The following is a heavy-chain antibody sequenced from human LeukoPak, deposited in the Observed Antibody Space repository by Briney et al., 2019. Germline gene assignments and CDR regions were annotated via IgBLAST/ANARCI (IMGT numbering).Heavy chain of an antibody. CDR3: ARDRTISTYYDILTGYYPDRDYYYYGMDV. Sequence: ASVKVSCKASGYTFTSYGISWVRQAPGQGLEWMGWISAYNGNTNYAQKLQGRVTMTTDTSTSTAYMELRSLRSDDTAVYYCARDRTISTYYDILTGYYPDRDYYYYGMDVWGQGTTVTVSS. V-gene: IGHV1-18*01. J-gene: IGHJ6*02. CDR1: GYTFTSYG. CDR2: ISAYNGNT. D-gene: IGHD3-9*01.